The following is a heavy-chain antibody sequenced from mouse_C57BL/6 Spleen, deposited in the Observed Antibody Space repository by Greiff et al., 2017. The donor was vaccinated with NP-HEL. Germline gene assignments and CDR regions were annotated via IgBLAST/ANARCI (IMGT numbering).Heavy chain of an antibody. CDR3: ARHYGSSYGAMDD. Sequence: QVQLQQPGAELVMPGASVKLSCKASGYTFTSYWMHWVKQRPGQGLEWIGEIDPSDSYTNYNQKFKGKSTLTVDKSSSTAYMQLSSLTSEDSAVYYCARHYGSSYGAMDDWGQGTSVTVSS. J-gene: IGHJ4*01. D-gene: IGHD1-1*01. V-gene: IGHV1-69*01. CDR1: GYTFTSYW. CDR2: IDPSDSYT.